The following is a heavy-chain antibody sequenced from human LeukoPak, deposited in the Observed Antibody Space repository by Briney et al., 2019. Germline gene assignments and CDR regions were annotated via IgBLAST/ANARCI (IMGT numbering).Heavy chain of an antibody. J-gene: IGHJ4*02. CDR1: GFTFSDHY. Sequence: GGSLRLSRAASGFTFSDHYMSWIRQAPGKGLEWLSYISAGSSFTYYADSVQGRFTISRDNSKSTLCLQMNSLRAEDTAVYYCAKQLGYCSDGSCYFPYWGQGTLVTVSS. CDR3: AKQLGYCSDGSCYFPY. D-gene: IGHD2-15*01. V-gene: IGHV3-11*03. CDR2: ISAGSSFT.